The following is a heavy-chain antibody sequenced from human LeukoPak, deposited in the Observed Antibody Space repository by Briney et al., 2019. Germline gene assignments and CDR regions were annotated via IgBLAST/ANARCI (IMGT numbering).Heavy chain of an antibody. CDR3: AKHSSSSWNFDY. CDR1: RFTFSPYA. V-gene: IGHV3-23*01. Sequence: PGGSLKLSCAASRFTFSPYAMSWVRQAPGKGLEWVSSISGSGGGTYYADSVKGRFTISRDSSKNTLYLQMNSLRAEDTAVYYCAKHSSSSWNFDYWGQGTLVTVSS. CDR2: ISGSGGGT. D-gene: IGHD6-13*01. J-gene: IGHJ4*02.